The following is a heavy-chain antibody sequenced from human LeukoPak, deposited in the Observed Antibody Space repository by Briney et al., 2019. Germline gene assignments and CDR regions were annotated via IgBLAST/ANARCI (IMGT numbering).Heavy chain of an antibody. J-gene: IGHJ6*03. V-gene: IGHV1-69*01. CDR1: GGTFSSYA. CDR2: IIPIFGTA. Sequence: GSSVKVSCKASGGTFSSYAISWVRQAPGQGLEWMGGIIPIFGTANYAQKFQGRVTITADESTSTAYMEPSSLRSEDTAVYYCASAPVGVVPAAIYYYYYYYMDVWGKGTTVTVSS. CDR3: ASAPVGVVPAAIYYYYYYYMDV. D-gene: IGHD2-2*01.